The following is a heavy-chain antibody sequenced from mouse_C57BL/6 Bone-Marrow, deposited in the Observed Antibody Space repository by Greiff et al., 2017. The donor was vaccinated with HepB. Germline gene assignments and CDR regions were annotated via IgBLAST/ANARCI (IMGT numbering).Heavy chain of an antibody. CDR1: GYTFTSYW. J-gene: IGHJ3*01. Sequence: VQLQQPGAELVKPGASVKLSCQASGYTFTSYWMHWVKQRPGQGLEWIGMIHPNSGSTNYNEKFKSKATLTVDKSSSTAYMQLSSLTSEDSAVYYWARGILNYYGSSYDYWGQGTLVTVSA. V-gene: IGHV1-64*01. CDR2: IHPNSGST. CDR3: ARGILNYYGSSYDY. D-gene: IGHD1-1*01.